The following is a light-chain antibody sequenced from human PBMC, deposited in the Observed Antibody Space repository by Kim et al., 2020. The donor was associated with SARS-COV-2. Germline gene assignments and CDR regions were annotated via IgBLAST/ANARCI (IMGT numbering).Light chain of an antibody. J-gene: IGLJ1*01. CDR1: KLGDKY. CDR3: QAWDSSTHNYV. CDR2: QDN. V-gene: IGLV3-1*01. Sequence: PGQTASITCSGYKLGDKYVSWYQQKPGQTPVVVIYQDNQRPSGLPERFSGSNSGNTATLTISGTQAMDEADYYCQAWDSSTHNYVFGAGTKVTVL.